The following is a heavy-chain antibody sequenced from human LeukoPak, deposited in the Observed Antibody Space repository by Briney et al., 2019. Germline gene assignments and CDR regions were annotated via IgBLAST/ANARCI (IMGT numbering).Heavy chain of an antibody. Sequence: PGGSLRLSCAASGFILSNYWMHWVRQAPGKGLMWVSQISPDGSQTFYADSVKGRFTISRDNAKNTLFLQMDSLRAEDTALYYCVRSLRSADFWGQGTLVTVSS. CDR2: ISPDGSQT. CDR1: GFILSNYW. V-gene: IGHV3-74*01. CDR3: VRSLRSADF. J-gene: IGHJ4*02.